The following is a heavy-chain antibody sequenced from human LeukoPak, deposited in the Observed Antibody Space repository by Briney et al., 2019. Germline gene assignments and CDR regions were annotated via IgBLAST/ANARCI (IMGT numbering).Heavy chain of an antibody. CDR2: INPNSGGT. D-gene: IGHD3-3*01. V-gene: IGHV1-2*06. CDR3: ASGYDFSLDY. CDR1: VGTFSSYA. J-gene: IGHJ4*02. Sequence: ASVKVSCKASVGTFSSYAISWVRQAPGQGLEWMGRINPNSGGTNYAQKFQGRVTMTRDTSISTAYMELSRLRSDDTAVYYCASGYDFSLDYWGQGTLVTVSS.